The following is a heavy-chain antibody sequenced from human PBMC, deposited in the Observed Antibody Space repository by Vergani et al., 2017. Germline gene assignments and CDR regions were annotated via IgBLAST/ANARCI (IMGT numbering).Heavy chain of an antibody. CDR3: ARVYCSGGSCYSYYYYMDV. D-gene: IGHD2-15*01. CDR1: GFTFSSYS. CDR2: ISSSSSYI. Sequence: VQLVESGGGLVKPGGSLRLSCAASGFTFSSYSMNWVRQAPGQGLEWVSSISSSSSYIYYADSVKGRFTISRDNAKNSLYLQMNSLRAEDTAVYYCARVYCSGGSCYSYYYYMDVWGKGTTVTVSS. J-gene: IGHJ6*03. V-gene: IGHV3-21*01.